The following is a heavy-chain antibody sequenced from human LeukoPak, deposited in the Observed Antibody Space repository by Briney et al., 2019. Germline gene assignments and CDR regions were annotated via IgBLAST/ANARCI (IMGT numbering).Heavy chain of an antibody. CDR3: ARDRIVVVPAAGTYDYYYYYGMDV. J-gene: IGHJ6*02. CDR1: GFTFSSYS. Sequence: GGSLRLSCAASGFTFSSYSMSWVRQAPGKGLEWVSSISSSSSYIYYADSVKGRFTISRDNAKNSLYLQMNSLRAEDTAVYYCARDRIVVVPAAGTYDYYYYYGMDVWGQGTTVTVSS. CDR2: ISSSSSYI. V-gene: IGHV3-21*01. D-gene: IGHD2-2*01.